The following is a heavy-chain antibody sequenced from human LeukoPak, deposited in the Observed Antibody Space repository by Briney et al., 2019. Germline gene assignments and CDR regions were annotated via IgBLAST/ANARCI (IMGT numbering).Heavy chain of an antibody. CDR1: GGSISSSSYY. CDR2: INYSGST. V-gene: IGHV4-39*07. Sequence: KPSETLSLTCSVSGGSISSSSYYWGWIRQPPGKGLECIGTINYSGSTYYNPSLKSRVTISVDTSKNQFSLKLNSVTAADTAVYYCARNNMAAGTPFLDYWGQGTLVTVSS. D-gene: IGHD6-13*01. J-gene: IGHJ4*02. CDR3: ARNNMAAGTPFLDY.